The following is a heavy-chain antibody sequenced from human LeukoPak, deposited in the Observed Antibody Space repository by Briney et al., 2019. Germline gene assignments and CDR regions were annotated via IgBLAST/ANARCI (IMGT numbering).Heavy chain of an antibody. CDR1: GYTFTGYY. J-gene: IGHJ4*02. CDR2: INPNSGGT. CDR3: ARGVYAAGINAQFDY. V-gene: IGHV1-2*02. Sequence: ASVKVSCKASGYTFTGYYMHWVRQAPGQGLEWMGWINPNSGGTNYAQKFQGRVTMTRDTSISTAYMDLSRLRSDDTAVYYCARGVYAAGINAQFDYWGQGTLVTVSS. D-gene: IGHD6-13*01.